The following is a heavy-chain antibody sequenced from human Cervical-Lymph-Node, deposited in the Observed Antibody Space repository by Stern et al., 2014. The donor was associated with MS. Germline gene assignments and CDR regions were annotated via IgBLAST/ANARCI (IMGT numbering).Heavy chain of an antibody. V-gene: IGHV1-46*01. CDR2: INPSGDST. CDR1: GYTFTNYY. Sequence: DQLVESGAEVKKPGASVKISCKASGYTFTNYYMNWVRQAPGQGLEWMGIINPSGDSTSYAQKFEGRVTMTRDTSTSTVNMELSSLTSGDTAVYYCARLRGYNVLTGYLDYWGQGTLVTVSS. CDR3: ARLRGYNVLTGYLDY. D-gene: IGHD3-9*01. J-gene: IGHJ4*02.